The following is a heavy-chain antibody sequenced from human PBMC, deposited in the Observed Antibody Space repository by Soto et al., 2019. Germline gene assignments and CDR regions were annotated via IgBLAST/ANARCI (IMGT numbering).Heavy chain of an antibody. D-gene: IGHD6-19*01. V-gene: IGHV1-18*03. J-gene: IGHJ4*02. Sequence: QVQLVQSGAEVKKPGASVKVSCKASGYTFTSYGVTWVRQAPGQGLEWMGWSSAYNGDTNYAQKFQDRVTMTTDSSTSTAYMELRSLRSDDMAVYYCARGVAVAGSSFDYWGQGTLVTVSS. CDR3: ARGVAVAGSSFDY. CDR1: GYTFTSYG. CDR2: SSAYNGDT.